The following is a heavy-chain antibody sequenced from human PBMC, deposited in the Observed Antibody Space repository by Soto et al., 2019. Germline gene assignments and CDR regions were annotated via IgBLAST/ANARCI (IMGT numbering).Heavy chain of an antibody. CDR1: GGSFSGYY. V-gene: IGHV4-34*01. CDR3: ARGIVVVTADGQAFRGNYGGNPREEYFDY. CDR2: INHSGST. J-gene: IGHJ4*02. Sequence: QVQLQQWGAGLLKPSETLSLTCAVYGGSFSGYYWSWIRQPPGKGLEWIGEINHSGSTNYNPSLKSRVTISVDPAKNQFSLMLSSVTAADTAVYYCARGIVVVTADGQAFRGNYGGNPREEYFDYWGQGTLVTVSS. D-gene: IGHD2-2*01.